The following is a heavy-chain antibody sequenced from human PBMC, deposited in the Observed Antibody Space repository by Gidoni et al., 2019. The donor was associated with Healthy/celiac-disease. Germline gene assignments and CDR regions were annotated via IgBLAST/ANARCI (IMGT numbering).Heavy chain of an antibody. D-gene: IGHD4-17*01. V-gene: IGHV4-31*02. CDR2: ST. J-gene: IGHJ6*02. CDR3: ARADYGDSFTVDV. Sequence: STYYNPSLKSRVTISVDTSKNQFSLKLSSVTAADTAVYYCARADYGDSFTVDVWGQGTTVTVSS.